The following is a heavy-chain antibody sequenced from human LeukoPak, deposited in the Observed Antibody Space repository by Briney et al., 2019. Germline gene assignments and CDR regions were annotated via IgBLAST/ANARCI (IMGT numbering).Heavy chain of an antibody. D-gene: IGHD3-10*01. J-gene: IGHJ3*02. CDR3: ARTPLWFGEISAFDI. CDR2: IYYSGST. CDR1: GGSISSYY. Sequence: SETLSLTCTVSGGSISSYYWSWIRQPPGKGLEWIAYIYYSGSTNYNPSLKSRVTISVDTSKNQFSLKLSSVTAADTAVYYCARTPLWFGEISAFDIWGQGTMVTVSS. V-gene: IGHV4-59*12.